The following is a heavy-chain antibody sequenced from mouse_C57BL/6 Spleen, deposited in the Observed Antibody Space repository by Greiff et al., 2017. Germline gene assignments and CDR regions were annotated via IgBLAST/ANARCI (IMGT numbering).Heavy chain of an antibody. D-gene: IGHD4-1*01. CDR1: GYTFTSYW. J-gene: IGHJ2*01. CDR2: IYPGSGST. CDR3: ARSLTGTGYFDY. V-gene: IGHV1-55*01. Sequence: VQLQQSGAELVKPGASVKMSCKASGYTFTSYWITRVKQRPGQGLEWIGDIYPGSGSTNYNVKFKSKATLTVDTSSSTAYMQLSSLTSEDSAVYYCARSLTGTGYFDYWGQGTTLTVSS.